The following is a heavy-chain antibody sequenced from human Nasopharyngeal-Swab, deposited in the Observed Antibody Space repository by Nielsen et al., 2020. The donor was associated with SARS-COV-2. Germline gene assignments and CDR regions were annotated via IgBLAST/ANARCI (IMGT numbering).Heavy chain of an antibody. Sequence: GESPKISCAASGFTFSSYAMSWVRQAPGKGLEWVSAISGSGGSTYYADSVKGRFTISRDNSKNTLYLQMNSLRAEDTAVYYCAKDSTMVRGRGGFDPWGQGTLVTVSS. V-gene: IGHV3-23*01. CDR3: AKDSTMVRGRGGFDP. CDR1: GFTFSSYA. D-gene: IGHD3-10*01. J-gene: IGHJ5*02. CDR2: ISGSGGST.